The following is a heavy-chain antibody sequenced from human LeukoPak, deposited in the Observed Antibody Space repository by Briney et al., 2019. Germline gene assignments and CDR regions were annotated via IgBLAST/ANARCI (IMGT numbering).Heavy chain of an antibody. CDR1: GGSISSGGYY. CDR2: TYHSGST. CDR3: ARQDYDFWSGYYDY. V-gene: IGHV4-30-2*03. Sequence: SETLSLTCTVSGGSISSGGYYWSWIRQPPGKGLEWIGYTYHSGSTYYNPSLKSRVTISVDTSKNQFSMKLTSVTAADTAVYFCARQDYDFWSGYYDYWGQGTLVTVSS. J-gene: IGHJ4*02. D-gene: IGHD3-3*01.